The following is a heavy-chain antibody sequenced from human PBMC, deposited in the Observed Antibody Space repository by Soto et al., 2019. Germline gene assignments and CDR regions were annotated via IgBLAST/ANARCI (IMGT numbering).Heavy chain of an antibody. Sequence: GGSLRLSCAASGFTFSSYAMSWVRQAPGKGLEWVSAISGSGGSTYYADSVKGRFTISRDNSKNTLYLQMNSLRAEDTAVYYCAKDGESIVAAGDYYYYYYMDVWGKGTTVTVSS. J-gene: IGHJ6*03. CDR3: AKDGESIVAAGDYYYYYYMDV. V-gene: IGHV3-23*01. CDR2: ISGSGGST. CDR1: GFTFSSYA. D-gene: IGHD6-13*01.